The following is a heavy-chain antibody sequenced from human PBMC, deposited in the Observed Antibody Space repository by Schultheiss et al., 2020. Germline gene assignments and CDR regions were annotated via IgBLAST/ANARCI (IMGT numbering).Heavy chain of an antibody. J-gene: IGHJ5*02. CDR3: ARDWGYGDYGVPRGWFDP. CDR1: GYTFTSYG. V-gene: IGHV1-18*01. Sequence: ASVKVSCKASGYTFTSYGISWVRQAPGQGLEWMGWISAYNGNTNYAQKLQGRVTMTTDTSTSTAYMELRSLRSDDTAVYYCARDWGYGDYGVPRGWFDPWGKGTLVTVAS. D-gene: IGHD4-17*01. CDR2: ISAYNGNT.